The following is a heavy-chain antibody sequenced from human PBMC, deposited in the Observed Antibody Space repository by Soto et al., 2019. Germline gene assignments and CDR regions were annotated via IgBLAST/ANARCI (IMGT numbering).Heavy chain of an antibody. D-gene: IGHD1-7*01. V-gene: IGHV4-30-4*01. Sequence: VQLQGSGPGLVKPSQTLSLTCTVSGASVNTGDYYWSYIRQSPGKGLEWLGYIFYSGDTYYNPYLKSRATISLNTSRTQISLTLTSVTDADTAVYFCVGTGTTDDFWGQGTLVTVSS. CDR3: VGTGTTDDF. J-gene: IGHJ1*01. CDR2: IFYSGDT. CDR1: GASVNTGDYY.